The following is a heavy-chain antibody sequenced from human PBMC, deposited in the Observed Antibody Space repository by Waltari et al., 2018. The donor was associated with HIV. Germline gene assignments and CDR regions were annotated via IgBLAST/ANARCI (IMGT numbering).Heavy chain of an antibody. V-gene: IGHV4-34*01. J-gene: IGHJ4*02. D-gene: IGHD6-13*01. CDR3: ARGSDQQLWSYRSFDF. CDR2: VKHGGDF. CDR1: HGSFSGYY. Sequence: VQLQQWGAGLLKPSETLFLSCAVYHGSFSGYYWTWIRQAPGKGLEWIGEVKHGGDFNYNPSLKSRVTISLDASKNQFFLKLNSLTDADLGVYYCARGSDQQLWSYRSFDFWGQGTLVTVSS.